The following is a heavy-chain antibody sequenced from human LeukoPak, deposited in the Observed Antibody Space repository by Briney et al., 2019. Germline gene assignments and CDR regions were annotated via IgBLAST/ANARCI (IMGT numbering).Heavy chain of an antibody. CDR3: ARQYYYGSGSYSVLVYFDY. J-gene: IGHJ4*02. CDR2: IYPGDSDT. Sequence: GESLKISCKGSGYSFTSYWIGWVRPMPGKGLEWMGIIYPGDSDTRYSPSFQGQVTISADKSISTAYLQWSSLKASDTAMYYCARQYYYGSGSYSVLVYFDYWGQGTLVTVSS. D-gene: IGHD3-10*01. CDR1: GYSFTSYW. V-gene: IGHV5-51*01.